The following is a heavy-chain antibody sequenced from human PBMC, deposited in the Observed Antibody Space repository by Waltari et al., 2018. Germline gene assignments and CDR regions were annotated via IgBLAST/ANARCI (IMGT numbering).Heavy chain of an antibody. CDR2: VSAYHGNT. Sequence: QVQLVQSGAEVKKPGASVKVDCKASGSTFTRHVISWVRKAPGQGLEWMGWVSAYHGNTNYAQKLQGRVTMTTDTSTSTAYMELRSLRSDDTAVYYCARDCSSTSCSFDYWGQGTLVTVSS. CDR3: ARDCSSTSCSFDY. CDR1: GSTFTRHV. J-gene: IGHJ4*02. D-gene: IGHD2-2*01. V-gene: IGHV1-18*01.